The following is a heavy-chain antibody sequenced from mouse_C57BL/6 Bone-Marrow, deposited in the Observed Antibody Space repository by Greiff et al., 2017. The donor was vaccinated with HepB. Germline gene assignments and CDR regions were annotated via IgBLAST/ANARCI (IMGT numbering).Heavy chain of an antibody. CDR2: INPNNGGT. Sequence: EVQLQQSGPELVKPGASVKISCKASGYTFTDYYMNWVKQSHGKSLEWIGDINPNNGGTSYNQKFKGKATLTVDKSSSTAYMELRSLTSEDSAVYYCARGGYDYDDDYWGQGTTLTVSS. CDR3: ARGGYDYDDDY. J-gene: IGHJ2*01. D-gene: IGHD2-4*01. V-gene: IGHV1-26*01. CDR1: GYTFTDYY.